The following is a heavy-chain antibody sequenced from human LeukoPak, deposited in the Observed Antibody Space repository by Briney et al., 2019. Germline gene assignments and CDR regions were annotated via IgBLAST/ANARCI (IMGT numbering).Heavy chain of an antibody. V-gene: IGHV3-33*08. CDR1: GFTFSSYA. CDR2: IWYDGSNK. J-gene: IGHJ4*02. D-gene: IGHD2/OR15-2a*01. CDR3: ARDNPSMALDY. Sequence: GGSLRLSCAASGFTFSSYAMYWVRQAPGKGLEWVAVIWYDGSNKYYADSVKGRFTISRDNSKNTLYLQMNSLRAEDTAVYYCARDNPSMALDYWGQGTLVTVSS.